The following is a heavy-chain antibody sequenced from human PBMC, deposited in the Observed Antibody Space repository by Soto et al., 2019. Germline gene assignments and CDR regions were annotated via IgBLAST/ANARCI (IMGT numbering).Heavy chain of an antibody. CDR2: IYHSGDT. J-gene: IGHJ4*02. CDR3: ASTYSGYLDN. V-gene: IGHV4-31*03. Sequence: SETLSLTCSVSGDSMSSGAYYWSWIRQHPGKGLEWIAYIYHSGDTHYNPSLRSRITISVDTSKNQFSLKLTSVTDADTAVYYCASTYSGYLDNWGQGTLVTVS. D-gene: IGHD3-22*01. CDR1: GDSMSSGAYY.